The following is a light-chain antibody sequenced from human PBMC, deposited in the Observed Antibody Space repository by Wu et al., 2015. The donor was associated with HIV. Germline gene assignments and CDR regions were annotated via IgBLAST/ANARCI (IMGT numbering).Light chain of an antibody. CDR2: SAS. Sequence: EIVLTQSPAILSLSPGERATLSCWASQSVRSYLAWYQQRPGQSPRLLIYSASNRAPGIPARFSGRGSGTDFTLTISSLEPEDFAVYYCQQRSDWPLTFGQGTRLDIK. J-gene: IGKJ5*01. CDR1: QSVRSY. CDR3: QQRSDWPLT. V-gene: IGKV3-11*01.